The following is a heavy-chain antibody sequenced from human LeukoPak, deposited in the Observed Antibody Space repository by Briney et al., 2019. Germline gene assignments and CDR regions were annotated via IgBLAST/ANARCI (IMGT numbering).Heavy chain of an antibody. CDR2: INPNSGGT. J-gene: IGHJ4*02. V-gene: IGHV1-2*02. CDR1: GYTFTGYY. CDR3: ARRGAYDSSGYFSAAFDY. Sequence: ASVKVSCKASGYTFTGYYKHWVRQAPGQGLEWMGWINPNSGGTNYAQKFQGRVTMTRDTSIGTAYMELSRLRSDDTAVYYCARRGAYDSSGYFSAAFDYWGQGTLVTVSS. D-gene: IGHD3-22*01.